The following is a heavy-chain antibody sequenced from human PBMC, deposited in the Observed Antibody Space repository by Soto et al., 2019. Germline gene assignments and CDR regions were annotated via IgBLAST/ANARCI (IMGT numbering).Heavy chain of an antibody. D-gene: IGHD6-13*01. CDR1: GGSFTSYF. Sequence: QVQLQESGPGLVKPSETLSLTCTVSGGSFTSYFWTWIRQAPGKGLEWIGYTFHSGRTNYSPSLKSRVSISVDASQYQFSVEVTSVTAADTAVYFCAREIASSGGPYHYMDVWGNGATVTVSS. CDR2: TFHSGRT. CDR3: AREIASSGGPYHYMDV. J-gene: IGHJ6*03. V-gene: IGHV4-59*01.